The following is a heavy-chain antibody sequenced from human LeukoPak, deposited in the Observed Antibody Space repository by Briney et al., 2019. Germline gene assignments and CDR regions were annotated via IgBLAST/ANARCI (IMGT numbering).Heavy chain of an antibody. V-gene: IGHV3-23*01. CDR1: GFTFSKYD. Sequence: PGGSLRLSCAASGFTFSKYDMRWVRQAPGKGLEWVSAIRSSGGSTYYADCVKGRFTISRDNSKNTLYLQMNSLRAEDTAVYYCAKNSGSYDLHYWGQGTLVTVSS. CDR3: AKNSGSYDLHY. CDR2: IRSSGGST. D-gene: IGHD1-26*01. J-gene: IGHJ4*02.